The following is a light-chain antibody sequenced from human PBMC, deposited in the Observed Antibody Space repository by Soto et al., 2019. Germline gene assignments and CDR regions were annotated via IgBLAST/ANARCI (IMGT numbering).Light chain of an antibody. CDR3: CSYAGSSTLV. CDR2: EVS. J-gene: IGLJ2*01. V-gene: IGLV2-23*02. Sequence: QSALTQSASVSGSPGQSITISCTGTSSDVGSYNLVSWYQQHPGKAPKLMIYEVSKRPSGVSNRFSGSKSGNTASLTISGLQDEDEADYYCCSYAGSSTLVFGGGTKLTVL. CDR1: SSDVGSYNL.